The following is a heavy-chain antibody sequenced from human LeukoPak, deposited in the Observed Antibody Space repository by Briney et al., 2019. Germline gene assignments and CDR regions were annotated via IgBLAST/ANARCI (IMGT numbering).Heavy chain of an antibody. D-gene: IGHD1-26*01. Sequence: KPGGSLRLSCAASGFTFSSYSMNWVRQAPGKGLEWVSSISSRSSYIYCADSVKGRFTISRDNAKNSLYLQMNSLRAEDTAVYYCARARVGECPDYWGQGTLVTVSS. V-gene: IGHV3-21*01. J-gene: IGHJ4*02. CDR1: GFTFSSYS. CDR2: ISSRSSYI. CDR3: ARARVGECPDY.